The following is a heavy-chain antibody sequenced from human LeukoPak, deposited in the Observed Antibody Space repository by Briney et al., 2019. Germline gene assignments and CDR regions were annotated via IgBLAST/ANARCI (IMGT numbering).Heavy chain of an antibody. Sequence: GASVKVSCKASGGTFSSYAISWVRQAPGQGLEWMGRIIPILGIANYAQKFQGRVTITADKSTSTAYMELSSLRSEDTAVYYCARGTRYSSGWYPFDYWGQGTLVTVSS. V-gene: IGHV1-69*04. CDR1: GGTFSSYA. CDR2: IIPILGIA. J-gene: IGHJ4*02. D-gene: IGHD6-19*01. CDR3: ARGTRYSSGWYPFDY.